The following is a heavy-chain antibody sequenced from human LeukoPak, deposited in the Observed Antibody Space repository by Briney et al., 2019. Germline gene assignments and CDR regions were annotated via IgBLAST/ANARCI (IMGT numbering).Heavy chain of an antibody. CDR1: GGSISSYY. CDR3: ARHSTGAVSIYYYYGMDV. D-gene: IGHD1-1*01. Sequence: PSETLSLTCTVSGGSISSYYWSWIRQPPGKGLEWIGYIYYSGSTNYNPSLKSRVTISVDTSKNQFSLKLSSVTAADTAVYYCARHSTGAVSIYYYYGMDVWGQGTTVTVSS. J-gene: IGHJ6*02. CDR2: IYYSGST. V-gene: IGHV4-59*08.